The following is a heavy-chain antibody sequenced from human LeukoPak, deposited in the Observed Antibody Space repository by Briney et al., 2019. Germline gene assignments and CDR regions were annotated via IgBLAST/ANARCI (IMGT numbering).Heavy chain of an antibody. J-gene: IGHJ3*02. D-gene: IGHD3-16*02. Sequence: PGGSLRLSCAASGLTFSSYVMNWVRQAPGKGLEWISYISGSGSSIFYADSLQGRFTVSRDNAKNSVYLQMNSLRAEDTAVYYCAREGGFGYDDAFDTWGHGTTVTVSS. CDR2: ISGSGSSI. CDR1: GLTFSSYV. CDR3: AREGGFGYDDAFDT. V-gene: IGHV3-48*03.